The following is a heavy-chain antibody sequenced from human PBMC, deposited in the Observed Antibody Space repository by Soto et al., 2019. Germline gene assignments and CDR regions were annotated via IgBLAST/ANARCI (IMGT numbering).Heavy chain of an antibody. Sequence: QVHLVESGAGVVQPGRSLRLSCAASGFTFSSYGMHWVRQAPGKGLEWVALTWNDGTNKYYADSVKGRFTIYRDNSKNTLYLQMNSLRVEDTAVYYCARDLDLYGDSCFDYWGQGTLVTVSS. J-gene: IGHJ4*02. CDR2: TWNDGTNK. V-gene: IGHV3-33*01. CDR1: GFTFSSYG. CDR3: ARDLDLYGDSCFDY. D-gene: IGHD4-17*01.